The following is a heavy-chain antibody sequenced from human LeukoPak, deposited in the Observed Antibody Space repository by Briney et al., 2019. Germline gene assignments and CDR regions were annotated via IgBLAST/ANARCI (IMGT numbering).Heavy chain of an antibody. CDR3: ARADRQYYYDSSGYLDY. V-gene: IGHV4-34*01. CDR2: INHSGST. CDR1: GGSFSGYY. D-gene: IGHD3-22*01. J-gene: IGHJ4*02. Sequence: SETLSLTCAVYGGSFSGYYWSWIRQPPGKGLKWIREINHSGSTNYNPSLKSRVTISVDTSKNQFSLKLSSVTAADTAVYYCARADRQYYYDSSGYLDYWGQGTLVTVSS.